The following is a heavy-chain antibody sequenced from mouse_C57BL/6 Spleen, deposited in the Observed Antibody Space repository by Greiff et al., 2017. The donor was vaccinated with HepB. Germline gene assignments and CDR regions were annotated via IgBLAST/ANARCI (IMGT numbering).Heavy chain of an antibody. CDR2: IYPGSGNT. J-gene: IGHJ2*01. D-gene: IGHD2-2*01. CDR1: GYTFTDYY. Sequence: QVHVKQSGAELVRPGASVKLSCKASGYTFTDYYINWVKQRPGQGLEWIARIYPGSGNTYYNEKFKGKATLTAEKSSSTAYMQLSSLTSEDSAVYFCARWGMGMVTDYWGQGTTLTVSS. V-gene: IGHV1-76*01. CDR3: ARWGMGMVTDY.